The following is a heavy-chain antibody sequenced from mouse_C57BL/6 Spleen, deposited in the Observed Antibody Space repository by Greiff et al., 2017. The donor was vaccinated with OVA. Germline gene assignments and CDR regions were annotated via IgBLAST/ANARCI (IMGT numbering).Heavy chain of an antibody. D-gene: IGHD2-2*01. J-gene: IGHJ2*01. V-gene: IGHV1-81*01. CDR3: ARGVKLSTMVTDY. CDR2: IYPRSGNT. CDR1: GYTFTSYG. Sequence: VQLQQSGAELARPGASVKLSCKASGYTFTSYGISWVKQRTGQGLEWIGEIYPRSGNTYYNETFKGKATLTADKSSSTAYMELRSLTSEDSAVEFCARGVKLSTMVTDYWGQGTTLTVSS.